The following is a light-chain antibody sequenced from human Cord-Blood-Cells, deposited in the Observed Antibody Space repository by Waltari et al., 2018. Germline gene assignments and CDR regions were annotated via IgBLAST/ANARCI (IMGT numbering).Light chain of an antibody. CDR3: SSYTSSSTLDV. CDR2: DVS. Sequence: QSALTQPASVSGPPGQSITISCTGTSSDVGGYNYVSWYQQHPGKAPKLMIYDVSNRPSGVSNRFSGSKSGTTASLTISGLQADDEADYYCSSYTSSSTLDVFGGGTKLTVL. J-gene: IGLJ3*02. V-gene: IGLV2-14*03. CDR1: SSDVGGYNY.